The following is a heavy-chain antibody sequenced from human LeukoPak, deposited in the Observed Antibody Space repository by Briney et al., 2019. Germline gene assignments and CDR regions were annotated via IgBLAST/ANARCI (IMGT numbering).Heavy chain of an antibody. V-gene: IGHV4-31*03. CDR2: IYYSGST. Sequence: SETLSLTCTVSGGSISSGGYYWSWIRQHPGKGLEWIGYIYYSGSTYYNPSLKSRVTISVDTSKNQFSLKLSSVTAADTAVYYCARSRAFNSGAFDPWGQGSLVTVSS. CDR1: GGSISSGGYY. J-gene: IGHJ5*02. D-gene: IGHD1-26*01. CDR3: ARSRAFNSGAFDP.